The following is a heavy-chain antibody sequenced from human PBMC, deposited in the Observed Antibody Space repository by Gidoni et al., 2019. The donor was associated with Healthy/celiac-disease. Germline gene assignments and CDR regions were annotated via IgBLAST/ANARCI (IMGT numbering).Heavy chain of an antibody. D-gene: IGHD4-17*01. CDR1: GGSISSSSYY. CDR3: ARTSYIHYGDSSWFDP. Sequence: QLQLQESGPGLVKPSETLSLTCTVSGGSISSSSYYWGWIRQPPGKGLEWIGSIYDSGSTYYNPSLKSRVTISVDTSKNQFSLKLSSVTAADTAVYYCARTSYIHYGDSSWFDPWGQGTLVTVSS. V-gene: IGHV4-39*01. J-gene: IGHJ5*02. CDR2: IYDSGST.